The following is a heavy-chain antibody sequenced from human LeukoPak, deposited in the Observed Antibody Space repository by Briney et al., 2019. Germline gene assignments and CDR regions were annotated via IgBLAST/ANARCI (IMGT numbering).Heavy chain of an antibody. Sequence: ASVTVSCKPSGYTFTGYYLHWVRQAPGQGLEWMGWISAYNGNTNYAQKVQGRVTMTTDTATSTAYMELRSLRSDDTAVYYCARGELNVELAYYFYYYMDAWGKGTTVTVSS. CDR2: ISAYNGNT. CDR1: GYTFTGYY. V-gene: IGHV1-18*04. CDR3: ARGELNVELAYYFYYYMDA. D-gene: IGHD5-24*01. J-gene: IGHJ6*03.